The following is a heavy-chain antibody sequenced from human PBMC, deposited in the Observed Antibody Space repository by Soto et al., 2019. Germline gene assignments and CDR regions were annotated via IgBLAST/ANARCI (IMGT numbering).Heavy chain of an antibody. CDR1: GFNFITYS. J-gene: IGHJ4*02. Sequence: EVQLVESGGGPVRPGGSLKLSCAASGFNFITYSLSWVRQAPGKGRGWVASISSSAVYIDYADSVKGRFTISRDNANNSLYLQMNSLRAEDTATYYCVRDGLDYYDTERLYFDNWGQGTLVTVSS. CDR2: ISSSAVYI. D-gene: IGHD3-22*01. V-gene: IGHV3-21*01. CDR3: VRDGLDYYDTERLYFDN.